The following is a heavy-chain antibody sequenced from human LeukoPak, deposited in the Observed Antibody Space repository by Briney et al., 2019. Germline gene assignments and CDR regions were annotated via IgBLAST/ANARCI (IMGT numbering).Heavy chain of an antibody. D-gene: IGHD3-10*01. CDR2: INPSGGST. J-gene: IGHJ5*02. V-gene: IGHV1-46*01. CDR1: GYTFTSYY. CDR3: ARDGLLWFGISNWFDP. Sequence: ASVKVSCKASGYTFTSYYMHWVRQAPGQGLEWMGIINPSGGSTSYAQKFQGRVTVTRDTSTSTVYMELSSLRSEDTAVYYCARDGLLWFGISNWFDPWGQGTLVTVSS.